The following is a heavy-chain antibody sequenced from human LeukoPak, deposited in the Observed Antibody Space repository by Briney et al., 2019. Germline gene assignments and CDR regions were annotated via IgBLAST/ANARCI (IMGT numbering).Heavy chain of an antibody. CDR2: ISGSGGST. J-gene: IGHJ6*02. CDR1: GFTFSSYA. V-gene: IGHV3-23*01. CDR3: AKDGGYCSSTSCYYGMDV. Sequence: GGSLRLSCAASGFTFSSYAMSWVRQAPGKGLEWVSAISGSGGSTYYADSVKGRFTISRDNSKNTLYLQMNSLRAEDTAVHYCAKDGGYCSSTSCYYGMDVWGQGTTVTVSS. D-gene: IGHD2-2*01.